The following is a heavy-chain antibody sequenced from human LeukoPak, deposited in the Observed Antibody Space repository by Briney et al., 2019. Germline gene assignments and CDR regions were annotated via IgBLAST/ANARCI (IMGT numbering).Heavy chain of an antibody. CDR2: IYSGGST. J-gene: IGHJ3*02. CDR1: GFTVSSNY. D-gene: IGHD3-10*01. CDR3: ARAGSSFKRGAFDI. V-gene: IGHV3-66*02. Sequence: PGGSLRLSCAASGFTVSSNYMSWVRQAPGKGLEWVSVIYSGGSTYYADSVKGRFTISRDNSKNTLYLQMNSLRAEDTAAYYCARAGSSFKRGAFDIWGQGTMVTVSS.